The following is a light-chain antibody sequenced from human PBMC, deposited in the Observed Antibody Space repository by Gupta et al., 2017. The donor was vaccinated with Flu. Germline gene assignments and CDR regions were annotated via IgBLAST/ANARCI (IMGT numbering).Light chain of an antibody. CDR2: DAS. Sequence: EIVMTQSPATLSVSPGERVTLSCRASQSVSTRLAWYQQKPGQAPRLLIYDASTRATGFPASFSGGGSETEFTLTISSLQSEDFAVYYCQQDNNWTRTFGQGTKVEIK. V-gene: IGKV3-15*01. J-gene: IGKJ1*01. CDR3: QQDNNWTRT. CDR1: QSVSTR.